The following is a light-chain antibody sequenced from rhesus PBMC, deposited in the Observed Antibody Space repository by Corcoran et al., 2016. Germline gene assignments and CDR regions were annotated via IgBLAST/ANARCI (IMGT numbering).Light chain of an antibody. CDR1: QGISSY. Sequence: DIQMTQSPSSLSASVGDTVTITCRASQGISSYLNWFQQKTGKAPKLLIYDASSLVSGVPARFSGSGSGTDLPLTISRLHPEDSAAYYFLQHNSYPFTFGPGTKLDIK. CDR3: LQHNSYPFT. V-gene: IGKV1-28*03. CDR2: DAS. J-gene: IGKJ3*01.